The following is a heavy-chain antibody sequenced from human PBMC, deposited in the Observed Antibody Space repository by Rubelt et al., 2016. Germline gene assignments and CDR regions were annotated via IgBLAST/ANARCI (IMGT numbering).Heavy chain of an antibody. CDR3: ARPNQWLALDY. Sequence: QVQLVESGGGVVQPGRSLRLSCAASGFTFSSYGMYWVRQAPGKGLEWVAVISYDGSNKYYADSVKGRFTISRDNSKNTLYLQMNSLRAEDTAVYYCARPNQWLALDYWGQGTLVTVSS. CDR2: ISYDGSNK. V-gene: IGHV3-30*19. CDR1: GFTFSSYG. D-gene: IGHD6-19*01. J-gene: IGHJ4*02.